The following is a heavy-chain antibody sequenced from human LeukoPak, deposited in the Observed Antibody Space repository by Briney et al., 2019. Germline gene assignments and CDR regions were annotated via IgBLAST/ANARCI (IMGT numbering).Heavy chain of an antibody. Sequence: GGSLRLSCAASGFTFIDHYMDWVRQAPGKGLEWIGRIRNKANSYTTEYAASVKGRFTVSRDDSKNSLFLQMNSLESEDTAVYYCARRNSVTQGLDYRGQGTLVTVSS. D-gene: IGHD5/OR15-5a*01. CDR3: ARRNSVTQGLDY. CDR2: IRNKANSYTT. J-gene: IGHJ4*02. CDR1: GFTFIDHY. V-gene: IGHV3-72*01.